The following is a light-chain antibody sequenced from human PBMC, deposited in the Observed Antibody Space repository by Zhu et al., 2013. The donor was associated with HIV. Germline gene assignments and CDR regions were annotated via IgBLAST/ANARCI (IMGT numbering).Light chain of an antibody. Sequence: EIVLTQSPATLSLSPGERATLSCRASQSVSTYLAWYQQKPGQPPRLLIYGASTRATGIPARFSGSGSGTEFTLTISSLQSEDFAVYYCQQYNNWPFFGQGTRLXIK. CDR3: QQYNNWPF. V-gene: IGKV3-15*01. J-gene: IGKJ5*01. CDR2: GAS. CDR1: QSVSTY.